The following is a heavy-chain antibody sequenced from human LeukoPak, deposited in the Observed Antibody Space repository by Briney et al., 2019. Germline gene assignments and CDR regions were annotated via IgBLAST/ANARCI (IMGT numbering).Heavy chain of an antibody. CDR2: IYYSGST. CDR1: GGSISSGDYY. V-gene: IGHV4-30-4*01. D-gene: IGHD3-3*01. J-gene: IGHJ6*02. Sequence: PSQTLSLTCTVSGGSISSGDYYWSWIRQPPGKGLEWIGYIYYSGSTYYNPSLKSRVTISVDTSKNQFSLKLSSVTAADTAVYYCARQDVLRFSPHYYYGMDVWGQGTTVTVSS. CDR3: ARQDVLRFSPHYYYGMDV.